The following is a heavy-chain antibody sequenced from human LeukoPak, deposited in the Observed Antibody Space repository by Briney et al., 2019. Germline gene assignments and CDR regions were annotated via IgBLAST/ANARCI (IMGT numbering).Heavy chain of an antibody. V-gene: IGHV4-34*01. CDR1: GGSFSGYY. CDR3: ARGRLGDDYGDYVGIGAFDI. D-gene: IGHD4-17*01. CDR2: INHSGST. Sequence: SETLSLTCAVYGGSFSGYYWSWIRQPPGNGLEWIGEINHSGSTNYNPSLKSRVTISVDTSKNQFSLKLSSVTAADTAVYYCARGRLGDDYGDYVGIGAFDIWGQGTMVTVSS. J-gene: IGHJ3*02.